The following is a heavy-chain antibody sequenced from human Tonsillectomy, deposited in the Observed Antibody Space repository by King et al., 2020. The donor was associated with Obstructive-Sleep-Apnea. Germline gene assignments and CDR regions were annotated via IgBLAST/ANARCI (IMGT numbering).Heavy chain of an antibody. J-gene: IGHJ5*02. CDR2: IRSKAYGGTT. V-gene: IGHV3-49*03. CDR1: GFTFGDYA. Sequence: VQLVESGGAVVQPGRSLRLSCTASGFTFGDYAMSWFRQAPGKGLEWVGFIRSKAYGGTTEYAASVKGRFTISRDVSKAIAYLQMNRLKTEDTAVYYCTRGNWNRSFDPRGQGTLVTVSS. D-gene: IGHD1-1*01. CDR3: TRGNWNRSFDP.